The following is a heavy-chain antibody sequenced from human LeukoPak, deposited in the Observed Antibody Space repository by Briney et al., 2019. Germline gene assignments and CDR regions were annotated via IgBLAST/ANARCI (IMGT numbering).Heavy chain of an antibody. J-gene: IGHJ4*02. CDR3: AKEISGGKPFDY. CDR2: ISYDGSNK. D-gene: IGHD7-27*01. CDR1: GFTFSSYA. Sequence: GGSLRLSCAASGFTFSSYAMHWVRQAPGKGLEWVAVISYDGSNKYYADSVKGRFTISRDISKSTLYLQMNSLRAEDTAIYYCAKEISGGKPFDYWGQGTLVTVSS. V-gene: IGHV3-30*04.